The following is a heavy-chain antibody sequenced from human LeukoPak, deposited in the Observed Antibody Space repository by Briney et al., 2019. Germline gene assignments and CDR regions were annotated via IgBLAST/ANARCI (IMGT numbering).Heavy chain of an antibody. Sequence: GESLKISCKGSGYSFTSYWIGWARQMPGKGLEWMGIIYPGDSDTRYSPSFQGQVTISADKSISTAYLQWSSLKASDTAMYYCARVGATWDDAFDIRGQGTMVTVSS. CDR1: GYSFTSYW. J-gene: IGHJ3*02. D-gene: IGHD1-26*01. V-gene: IGHV5-51*01. CDR3: ARVGATWDDAFDI. CDR2: IYPGDSDT.